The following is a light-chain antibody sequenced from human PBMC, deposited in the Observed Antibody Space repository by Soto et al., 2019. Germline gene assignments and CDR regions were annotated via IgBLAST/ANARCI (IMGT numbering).Light chain of an antibody. CDR3: SSYTSSRPYV. CDR1: SSDVGDYNY. J-gene: IGLJ1*01. CDR2: EVS. Sequence: QSVLTQPASVSGSPGQSITISCTGTSSDVGDYNYVSWYQQPPGKTPKLMIYEVSTRPSGVSNRFSGSKSGNTASLTISGLQAEEEADYYCSSYTSSRPYVFGTGTKVTV. V-gene: IGLV2-14*01.